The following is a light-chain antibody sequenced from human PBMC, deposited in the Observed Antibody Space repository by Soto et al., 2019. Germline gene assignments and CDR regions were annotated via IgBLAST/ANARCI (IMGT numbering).Light chain of an antibody. V-gene: IGKV3-20*01. CDR3: QQYGSSLKIT. CDR1: QSVTSSY. J-gene: IGKJ4*01. CDR2: GAS. Sequence: VLTQSPGTLSLSPGERATLSCRASQSVTSSYLGWYQQKPGQAPRLLILGASTRATGIPDRFSGSGSGTDFTLTISRLEPEDFAVYYCQQYGSSLKITFGGGTKVDIK.